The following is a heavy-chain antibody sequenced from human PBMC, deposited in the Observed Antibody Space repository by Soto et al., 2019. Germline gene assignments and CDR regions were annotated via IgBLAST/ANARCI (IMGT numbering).Heavy chain of an antibody. J-gene: IGHJ4*02. V-gene: IGHV3-66*01. D-gene: IGHD3-22*01. CDR1: GFTVSSNY. Sequence: GASLRLSCAASGFTVSSNYMSWVRQAPGKGLEWVSVIYSGGSTYSADSVKGRFTISRDNSKNTLYLQMNSLRAEDTAVYYCARVHDSSGYYYGAYFDYWGQGTLVTVSS. CDR2: IYSGGST. CDR3: ARVHDSSGYYYGAYFDY.